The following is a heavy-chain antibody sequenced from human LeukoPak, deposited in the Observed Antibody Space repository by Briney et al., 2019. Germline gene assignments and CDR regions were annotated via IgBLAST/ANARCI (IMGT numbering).Heavy chain of an antibody. J-gene: IGHJ4*02. CDR2: IYPGDSDT. D-gene: IGHD2/OR15-2a*01. Sequence: GESLKISCKGSGYSFTSYWIGWVRQMPGKGLEWMGIIYPGDSDTRYSPSFQGQVTISADKSINTAYLQWSSLKSSDTATYYCARRFFRGPLSYYFDYWGQGTQVTVSS. CDR3: ARRFFRGPLSYYFDY. V-gene: IGHV5-51*01. CDR1: GYSFTSYW.